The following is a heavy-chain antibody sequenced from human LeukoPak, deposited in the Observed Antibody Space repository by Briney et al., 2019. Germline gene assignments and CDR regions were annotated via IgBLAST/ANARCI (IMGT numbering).Heavy chain of an antibody. CDR2: IKEDGRET. Sequence: GGSLRLSCAAYGFIFSSYWMSWVRQPPGKGLEWVANIKEDGRETYYVDSMKGRFTISRDNAKNSLYLQVNSLRVEDTAVYYCVVAARRAYWGQGTLVTVSS. V-gene: IGHV3-7*01. CDR3: VVAARRAY. CDR1: GFIFSSYW. J-gene: IGHJ4*02. D-gene: IGHD6-6*01.